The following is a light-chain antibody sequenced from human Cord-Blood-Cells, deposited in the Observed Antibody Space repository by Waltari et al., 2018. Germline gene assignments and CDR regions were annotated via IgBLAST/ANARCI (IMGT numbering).Light chain of an antibody. J-gene: IGLJ2*01. Sequence: SYELTQPPSVSVSPGQTASLPCSGAKFGDKYACWYQQKPGQSPVLVIYQDSKRPSGIPERFSGSNSGNTATLTISGTQAMDEADYYCQAWDSSTVVFGGGTKLTVL. CDR2: QDS. CDR3: QAWDSSTVV. V-gene: IGLV3-1*01. CDR1: KFGDKY.